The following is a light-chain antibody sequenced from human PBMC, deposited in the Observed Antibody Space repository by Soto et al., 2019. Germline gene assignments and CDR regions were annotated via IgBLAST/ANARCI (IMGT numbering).Light chain of an antibody. CDR3: QQYDGSPRT. CDR2: NAY. CDR1: QSLNSNS. J-gene: IGKJ1*01. Sequence: EIVLTQSPGTLSVSPGERATLSCRASQSLNSNSLAWYQQKPGQAPRLLIYNAYNRASGIPDRFSGSGSGTDFTLTISSLESEDFVVYHCQQYDGSPRTFGQGTK. V-gene: IGKV3-20*01.